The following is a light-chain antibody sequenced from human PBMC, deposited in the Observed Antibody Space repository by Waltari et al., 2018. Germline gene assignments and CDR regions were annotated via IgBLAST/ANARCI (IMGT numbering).Light chain of an antibody. Sequence: QSALTQPASVSGSPGQSITISCTGTSRDVGFYNYVSWSQQLPGKAPKLRIYDVFERPSGVSNRFSGSKSANTASLTISGLQADDEADYYCKSYTGSSSWVFGGGTKLTVL. CDR2: DVF. J-gene: IGLJ3*02. CDR1: SRDVGFYNY. CDR3: KSYTGSSSWV. V-gene: IGLV2-14*01.